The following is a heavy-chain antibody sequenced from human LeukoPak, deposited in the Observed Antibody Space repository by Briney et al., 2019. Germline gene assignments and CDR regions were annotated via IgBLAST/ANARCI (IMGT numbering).Heavy chain of an antibody. CDR1: GFTFSSYA. CDR3: ARGEGITMVRGVII. CDR2: ISYDGSNK. Sequence: GRSLRLSCAASGFTFSSYAMHWVRQAPGKGLEWVAAISYDGSNKYYADSVKGRFAISRDNSKNTLYLQMNSLRAEDTAVYYCARGEGITMVRGVIIWGQGTLVTVSS. J-gene: IGHJ4*02. D-gene: IGHD3-10*01. V-gene: IGHV3-30*09.